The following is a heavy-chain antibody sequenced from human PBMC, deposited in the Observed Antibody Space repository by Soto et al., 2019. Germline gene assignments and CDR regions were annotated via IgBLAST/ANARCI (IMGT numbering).Heavy chain of an antibody. V-gene: IGHV1-18*01. J-gene: IGHJ4*02. CDR2: IGAYNGNT. Sequence: ASVKVSCKASGYTFTSYGISWVRQAPGQGLEWMGWIGAYNGNTNYAQKLQGRVTMTTDTSTSTAYMELRSLRSDDTAVYYCARDVLFEYGDLTPFDYWGQGTRVTVSS. CDR3: ARDVLFEYGDLTPFDY. CDR1: GYTFTSYG. D-gene: IGHD4-17*01.